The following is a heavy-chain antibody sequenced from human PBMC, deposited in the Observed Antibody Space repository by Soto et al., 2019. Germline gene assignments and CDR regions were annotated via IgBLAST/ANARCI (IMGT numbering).Heavy chain of an antibody. CDR3: ARAGRVAVDGAAIDY. V-gene: IGHV3-33*08. Sequence: QVQLVESGGGVVQPGRSLRLSCAASGFIFSTYGMHWVRQAPGKGLEWVAVIWYDGSNKYYEDSVKGRFTISRDNSKNTMYLQMNSLRAEDTAVFYCARAGRVAVDGAAIDYWGQGTLVTVSS. CDR1: GFIFSTYG. J-gene: IGHJ4*02. D-gene: IGHD6-19*01. CDR2: IWYDGSNK.